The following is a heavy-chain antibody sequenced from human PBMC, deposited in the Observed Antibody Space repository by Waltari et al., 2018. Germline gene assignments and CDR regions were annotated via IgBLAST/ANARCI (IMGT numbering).Heavy chain of an antibody. V-gene: IGHV1-69*04. D-gene: IGHD2-2*01. J-gene: IGHJ6*03. Sequence: QVQLVQSGAEVKKPGSSVKVSCKASGGTFSSYAIRWVRQAPGQGLEWMGGIIPILGIANYAQKFQGRVTITADESTSTAYMELSSLRSEDTAVYYCARDRGKYQLLAGYYYYYYMDVWGKGTTVTVSS. CDR2: IIPILGIA. CDR3: ARDRGKYQLLAGYYYYYYMDV. CDR1: GGTFSSYA.